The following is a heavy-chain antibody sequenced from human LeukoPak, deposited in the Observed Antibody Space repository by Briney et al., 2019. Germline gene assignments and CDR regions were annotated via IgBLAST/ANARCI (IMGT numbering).Heavy chain of an antibody. CDR2: INPSGGST. CDR3: ATARDDYIWGSYRYVSWFDP. CDR1: RYTFTSYY. Sequence: ASVKVSCKASRYTFTSYYMHWVRQAPGQGLEWMGIINPSGGSTSYAQKFQGRVTMTRDTSTSTVYMELSSLRSEDTAVYYCATARDDYIWGSYRYVSWFDPWGQGTLVTVSS. D-gene: IGHD3-16*02. J-gene: IGHJ5*02. V-gene: IGHV1-46*01.